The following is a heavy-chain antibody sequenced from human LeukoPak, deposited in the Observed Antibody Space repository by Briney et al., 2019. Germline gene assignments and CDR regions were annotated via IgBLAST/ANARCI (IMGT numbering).Heavy chain of an antibody. CDR1: GGSFSGYY. Sequence: SETLSLTCAVYGGSFSGYYWSWIRQPPGKGLEWIGEINHSGSTNYNPSLKSRVTISVATSKNQFSLKLSPVTAADTAVYYCARGGPFALIAALRPNWFDPWGQGTLVTVSS. J-gene: IGHJ5*02. CDR2: INHSGST. CDR3: ARGGPFALIAALRPNWFDP. V-gene: IGHV4-34*01. D-gene: IGHD6-13*01.